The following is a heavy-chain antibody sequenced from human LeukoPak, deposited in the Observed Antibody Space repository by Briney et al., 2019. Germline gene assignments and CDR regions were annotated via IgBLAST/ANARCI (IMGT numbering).Heavy chain of an antibody. CDR2: INQHGSET. J-gene: IGHJ4*02. CDR3: ARGYYDSSGYPVGY. Sequence: GGSLRLSCEVSGFSFSTYWMTWVRQAPGKGLEWVANINQHGSETYYVDSVKGRFIISRDNAKNSLYLQMNSLRAEDTAVYYCARGYYDSSGYPVGYWGQGTLVTVSS. CDR1: GFSFSTYW. D-gene: IGHD3-22*01. V-gene: IGHV3-7*01.